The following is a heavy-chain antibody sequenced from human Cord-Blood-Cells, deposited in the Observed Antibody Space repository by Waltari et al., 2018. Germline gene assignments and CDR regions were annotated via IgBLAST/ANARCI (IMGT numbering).Heavy chain of an antibody. V-gene: IGHV3-30-3*01. J-gene: IGHJ4*02. Sequence: QVQLVESGGGVVQPGRSLSLSCAASGFTFSSYAMHWVRQAPGKGLEWVAVISYDGSNKYYADSVKGRFTISRDNSKNTLYLQMNSLRAEDTAVYYCARDPRLGFDYWGQGTLVTVSS. CDR2: ISYDGSNK. CDR3: ARDPRLGFDY. CDR1: GFTFSSYA. D-gene: IGHD7-27*01.